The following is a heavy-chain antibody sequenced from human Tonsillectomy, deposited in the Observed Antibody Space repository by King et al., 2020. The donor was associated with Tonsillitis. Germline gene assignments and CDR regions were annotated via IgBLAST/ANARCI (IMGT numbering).Heavy chain of an antibody. J-gene: IGHJ4*02. Sequence: HVQLVESGGGVVQPGRSLRLSCAASGFTFSSYAMHWVRQALGKGLEWVAVISYDGSDKDYADSVKGRFTISRDNSKNTLYLQMGSLRGEDTAVYFCARGRIAVAGTGLSFDHWGQGTLVTVSS. CDR2: ISYDGSDK. CDR3: ARGRIAVAGTGLSFDH. V-gene: IGHV3-30-3*01. CDR1: GFTFSSYA. D-gene: IGHD6-19*01.